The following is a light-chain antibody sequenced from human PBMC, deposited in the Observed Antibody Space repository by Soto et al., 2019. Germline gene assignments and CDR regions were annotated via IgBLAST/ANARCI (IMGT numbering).Light chain of an antibody. J-gene: IGKJ1*01. V-gene: IGKV3-20*01. Sequence: EIVLTQSPGTLSLSPGDRATLSCRASQSLSRSSLAWYQQKPGRAPRLLIYGASSRATGIPDRFSGSGSGTDSTLTISRLEPEDFAVYYCQQYGSSPRTLGQGTKVDIK. CDR1: QSLSRSS. CDR3: QQYGSSPRT. CDR2: GAS.